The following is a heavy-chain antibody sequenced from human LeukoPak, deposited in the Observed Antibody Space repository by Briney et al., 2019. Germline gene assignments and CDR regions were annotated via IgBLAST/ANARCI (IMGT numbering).Heavy chain of an antibody. D-gene: IGHD2-2*01. CDR1: RYSLFLYG. CDR3: ARHLSSITSCPNY. CDR2: IYPRDART. J-gene: IGHJ4*02. Sequence: PGESLKISCICSRYSLFLYGMAWARPMPGKGLEWMGIIYPRDARTTYSPSFQGQVTISADKSISTAYLQWNSLKATHTAMYYCARHLSSITSCPNYWGPGTLVTVSS. V-gene: IGHV5-51*01.